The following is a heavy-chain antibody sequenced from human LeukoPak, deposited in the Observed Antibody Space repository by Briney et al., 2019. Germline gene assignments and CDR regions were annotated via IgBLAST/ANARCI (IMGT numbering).Heavy chain of an antibody. CDR3: ARGSGSYPAKYYYYMDV. Sequence: SETLSLTCTVSGGSISSSSYYWGWIRQPPGKGLEWIGSIYYSGSTYYNPSLKSRVTISVDTSKNQFSLKLSSVTAADTAVYYCARGSGSYPAKYYYYMDVWGKGTTVTISS. D-gene: IGHD3-10*01. CDR1: GGSISSSSYY. CDR2: IYYSGST. V-gene: IGHV4-39*01. J-gene: IGHJ6*03.